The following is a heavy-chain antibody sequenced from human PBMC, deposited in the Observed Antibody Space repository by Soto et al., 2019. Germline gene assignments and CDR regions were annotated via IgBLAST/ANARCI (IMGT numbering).Heavy chain of an antibody. V-gene: IGHV3-7*01. J-gene: IGHJ4*02. CDR1: GFTFSSYW. D-gene: IGHD4-17*01. CDR2: IKQDGSEK. Sequence: PGGSLRISCPASGFTFSSYWVRWVRQAPGKGLEWVANIKQDGSEKYYVDSVKGRFTISRDNAKNSLYLQMNSLRAEDTAVYYCARDQSLDTTDYAHPRVFDYWGQGTLVTVSS. CDR3: ARDQSLDTTDYAHPRVFDY.